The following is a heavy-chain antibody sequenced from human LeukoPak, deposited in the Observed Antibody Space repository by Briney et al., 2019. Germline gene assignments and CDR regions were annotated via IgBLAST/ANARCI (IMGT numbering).Heavy chain of an antibody. CDR3: ARGGPVYSSSWYWFDP. Sequence: PSETLCLTCAVYGGSFSGYYWSWIRQPPGKGLEWIGEINHSGSTNYNPSLKSRVTISVDTSKNQFSLKLSSVTAADTAVYYCARGGPVYSSSWYWFDPWGQGTLVTVSS. V-gene: IGHV4-34*01. J-gene: IGHJ5*02. D-gene: IGHD6-13*01. CDR2: INHSGST. CDR1: GGSFSGYY.